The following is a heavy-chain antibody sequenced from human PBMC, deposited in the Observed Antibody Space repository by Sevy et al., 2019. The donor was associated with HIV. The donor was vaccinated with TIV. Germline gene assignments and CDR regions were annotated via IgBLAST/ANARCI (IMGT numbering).Heavy chain of an antibody. D-gene: IGHD1-1*01. Sequence: ASVKVSCKASGYTFISYAIHWVRQAPGQGLQWMGWINAAGGNTKYSQNFQGRVTFSTDTSENTAYMELSSLRSEDTGVYYCARRGTGLDYYYGMYVWGQGTTVTVSS. CDR1: GYTFISYA. CDR3: ARRGTGLDYYYGMYV. J-gene: IGHJ6*02. V-gene: IGHV1-3*01. CDR2: INAAGGNT.